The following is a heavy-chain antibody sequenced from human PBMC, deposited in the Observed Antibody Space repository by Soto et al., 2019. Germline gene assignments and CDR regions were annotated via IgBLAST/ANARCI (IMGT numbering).Heavy chain of an antibody. CDR3: AKDGGADGYFGNWLDP. CDR1: GGTFSNYA. D-gene: IGHD5-12*01. J-gene: IGHJ5*02. V-gene: IGHV1-69*15. CDR2: IIPIFGTT. Sequence: QVHLVQSGAEVKKPGSSVNVSCKASGGTFSNYAITWVRQAPGQGLEWVGRIIPIFGTTNVAQKFQGRVTITADESTTTAHMDLSGLRSDDTAVYYCAKDGGADGYFGNWLDPWGQGTLVTVSS.